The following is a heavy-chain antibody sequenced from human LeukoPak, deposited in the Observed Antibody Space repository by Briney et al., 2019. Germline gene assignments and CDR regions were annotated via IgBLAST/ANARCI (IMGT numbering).Heavy chain of an antibody. CDR3: ARVLHAPYLIDP. J-gene: IGHJ5*01. CDR2: VFRLQTVRT. D-gene: IGHD2-8*01. CDR1: DSSITSTYY. Sequence: SETLSLTCTVSDSSITSTYYWAWFRPPPGKGLEWIATVFRLQTVRTFNNPSLEPRVTMSLDPSQNQFSLNLTSVTAADTALYFCARVLHAPYLIDPWGQGPVVTVSS. V-gene: IGHV4-38-2*02.